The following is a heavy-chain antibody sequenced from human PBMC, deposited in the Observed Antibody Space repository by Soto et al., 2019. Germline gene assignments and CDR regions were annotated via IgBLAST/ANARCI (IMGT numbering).Heavy chain of an antibody. CDR1: GYTFSKFG. Sequence: QVPLVQSGGEVKKPGASVKVSCKTSGYTFSKFGISWARQVPGQGLEWVGWITPYDGSTNFAQKLQGRVSLTLDTSTDTSYLELRSLGSDETAVYYCARSWFRTDISDAWGQGTLVTVSS. V-gene: IGHV1-18*01. J-gene: IGHJ5*02. CDR2: ITPYDGST. CDR3: ARSWFRTDISDA. D-gene: IGHD3-22*01.